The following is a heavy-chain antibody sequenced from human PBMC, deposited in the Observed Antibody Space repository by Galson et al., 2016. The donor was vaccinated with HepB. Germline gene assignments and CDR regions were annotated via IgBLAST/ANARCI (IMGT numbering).Heavy chain of an antibody. Sequence: SVKVSCKAPGYMVTSYYMHWVRQAPGQGPEWMGSISPGGESTSYVEKFQGRVTVTSDTYTSTVYMELNSLRSEDTALYYCARSRWNYGSGSYLDYWGQGTLVTVSS. CDR1: GYMVTSYY. CDR3: ARSRWNYGSGSYLDY. CDR2: ISPGGEST. J-gene: IGHJ4*02. V-gene: IGHV1-46*01. D-gene: IGHD3-10*01.